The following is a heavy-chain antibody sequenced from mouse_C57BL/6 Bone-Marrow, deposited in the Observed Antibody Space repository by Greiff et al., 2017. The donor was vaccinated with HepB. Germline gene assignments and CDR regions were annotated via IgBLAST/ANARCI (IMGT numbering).Heavy chain of an antibody. D-gene: IGHD1-1*01. J-gene: IGHJ4*01. CDR3: ARRGYGSSYAMDY. CDR2: IDPSDSYT. Sequence: QVQLQQSGAELVMPGASVKLSCKASGYTFTSYWMHWVKQRPGQGLEWIGEIDPSDSYTNYNQKFKGKSTVTVDKSSSTAYMQLSSLTSEDSAVYYCARRGYGSSYAMDYWGQGTSVTVSS. V-gene: IGHV1-69*01. CDR1: GYTFTSYW.